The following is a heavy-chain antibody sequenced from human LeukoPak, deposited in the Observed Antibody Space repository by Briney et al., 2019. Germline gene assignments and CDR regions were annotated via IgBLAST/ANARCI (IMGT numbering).Heavy chain of an antibody. CDR3: AKDLTYYYDSGGYYAYYFDY. CDR2: IIGSGGST. CDR1: GFTFTSYA. D-gene: IGHD3-22*01. V-gene: IGHV3-23*01. J-gene: IGHJ4*02. Sequence: LTGGSLRLSCAASGFTFTSYAMTWVRQAPGKGLEWVSTIIGSGGSTYSADSVKGRFTISRDNSENTLYLQMNSLRAEDTAIYYCAKDLTYYYDSGGYYAYYFDYWGQGTLVTVSS.